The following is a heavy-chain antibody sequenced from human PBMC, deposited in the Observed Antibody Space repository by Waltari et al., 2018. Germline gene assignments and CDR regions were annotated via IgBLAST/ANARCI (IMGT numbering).Heavy chain of an antibody. J-gene: IGHJ4*02. CDR1: GYIFSNYG. V-gene: IGHV1-18*01. CDR3: ARDDVNRSNFGGF. CDR2: INPYKGDT. D-gene: IGHD3-16*01. Sequence: QLVQSGAEVKKPGASVKVSCKASGYIFSNYGITWVRKAPGQGLEWMGWINPYKGDTKYEQNLQGRVTMTTDTSTTTAYMEIRTLRSDDTAIYYCARDDVNRSNFGGFWGQGTLVTVSS.